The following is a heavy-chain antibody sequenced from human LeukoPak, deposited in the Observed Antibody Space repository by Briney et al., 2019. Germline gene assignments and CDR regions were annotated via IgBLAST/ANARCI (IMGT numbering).Heavy chain of an antibody. V-gene: IGHV3-74*01. D-gene: IGHD3-22*01. J-gene: IGHJ4*02. CDR2: INSDGSTT. Sequence: PGGSLRLSCEASGFTFSRYWIHWVRQAPGKGLVWVSRINSDGSTTTYADSVKGRFTISRDNAKNTLYLQMNSLRAEDTAVYYCARGYYYDSSGPNIPFDYWGQGTLVTVSS. CDR1: GFTFSRYW. CDR3: ARGYYYDSSGPNIPFDY.